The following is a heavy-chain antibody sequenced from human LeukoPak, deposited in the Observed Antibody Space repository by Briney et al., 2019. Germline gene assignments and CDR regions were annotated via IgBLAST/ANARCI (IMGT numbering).Heavy chain of an antibody. V-gene: IGHV4-38-2*01. J-gene: IGHJ4*02. CDR3: ARRSSSWFPFDY. CDR1: GYSISSGYY. D-gene: IGHD6-13*01. CDR2: IYHSGST. Sequence: KASETLSLTCAVSGYSISSGYYWGWVRQPPGKGLEWIGSIYHSGSTYYNPSLKSRVTISVDTSKNQFSLKLSSVTAADTVVYYCARRSSSWFPFDYWGQGTLVTVSS.